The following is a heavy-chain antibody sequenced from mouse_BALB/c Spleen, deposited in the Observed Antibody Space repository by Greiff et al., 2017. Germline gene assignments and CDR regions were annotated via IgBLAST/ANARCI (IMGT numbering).Heavy chain of an antibody. Sequence: DVQLVESGGDLVKPGGSLKLSCAASGFTFSSYGMSWVRQTPDKRLEWVATISSGGSYTYYPDSVKGRFTISRDNAKNTLYLKMSSLKSEDTAMYYCARHEGYDGYYGWFAYWGQGTLVTVSA. J-gene: IGHJ3*01. CDR3: ARHEGYDGYYGWFAY. V-gene: IGHV5-6*01. CDR2: ISSGGSYT. CDR1: GFTFSSYG. D-gene: IGHD2-3*01.